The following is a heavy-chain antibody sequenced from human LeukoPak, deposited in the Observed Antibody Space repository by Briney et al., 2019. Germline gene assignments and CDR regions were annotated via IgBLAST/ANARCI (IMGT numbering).Heavy chain of an antibody. V-gene: IGHV4-61*02. CDR2: IYTSGST. Sequence: SETLSLTCTVPGGSISSGSYYWSWIRQPAGKGLEWIGRIYTSGSTNYNPSLKSRVTISVDTSKNQFSLKLSSVTAADTAVYYCARGQKYRNGYTVTELGSGYFAYWGQGTLVTVSS. D-gene: IGHD5-18*01. CDR1: GGSISSGSYY. CDR3: ARGQKYRNGYTVTELGSGYFAY. J-gene: IGHJ4*02.